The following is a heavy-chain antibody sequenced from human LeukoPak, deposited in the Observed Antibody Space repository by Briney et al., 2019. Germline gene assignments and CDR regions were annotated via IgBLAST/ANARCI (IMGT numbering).Heavy chain of an antibody. V-gene: IGHV3-53*04. Sequence: GGFLRLSCAASGFTVISNYMSWVRQAPGKGLEWVSVIYSGGSTYYADSVKGRFTISRHNSKNTLFLQMNSLRDEDTAVYYCARASIVAAPPAFDIWGQGTMVTVSS. J-gene: IGHJ3*02. D-gene: IGHD6-13*01. CDR2: IYSGGST. CDR1: GFTVISNY. CDR3: ARASIVAAPPAFDI.